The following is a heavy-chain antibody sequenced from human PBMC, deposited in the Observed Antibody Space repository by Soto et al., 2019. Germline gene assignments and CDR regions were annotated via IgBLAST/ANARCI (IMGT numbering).Heavy chain of an antibody. CDR3: VRSHCAGGDCFGGFDP. D-gene: IGHD2-21*01. CDR1: GFTVSTSW. V-gene: IGHV3-74*01. Sequence: EVQLVESGGDVVQPGGSLRLSCAASGFTVSTSWMHWVRQAPGKGLVWVSHIDTVETITTYADSVKGRFAISRDNAKNTLYLQMTSLRADDTAVYSCVRSHCAGGDCFGGFDPWGQGTLVTVSS. J-gene: IGHJ5*02. CDR2: IDTVETIT.